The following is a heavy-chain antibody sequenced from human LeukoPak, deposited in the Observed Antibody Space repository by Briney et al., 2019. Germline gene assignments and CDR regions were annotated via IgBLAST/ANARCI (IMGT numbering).Heavy chain of an antibody. D-gene: IGHD2/OR15-2a*01. J-gene: IGHJ6*02. Sequence: GGSLKLSCAASGFTFSGSAMHWVRQASGKGLEWVGRIRSKANSYATAYAASVKGRFTISRDDSKNTAYLQMNSLKTEDTVVYYCTREAPYIELDVWGQGTTVTVSS. CDR3: TREAPYIELDV. CDR2: IRSKANSYAT. V-gene: IGHV3-73*01. CDR1: GFTFSGSA.